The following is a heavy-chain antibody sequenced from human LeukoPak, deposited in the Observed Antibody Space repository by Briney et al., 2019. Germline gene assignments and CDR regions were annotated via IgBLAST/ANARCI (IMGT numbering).Heavy chain of an antibody. Sequence: GASVKVSCKASGGTFSSYAISWVRQAPGQGLEWMGIINPSGGSTSYAQKFQGRVTMTRDTSTSTVYMELSSLRSEDTAVYYCARASGYLDYWGQGTLVTVSS. V-gene: IGHV1-46*01. J-gene: IGHJ4*02. D-gene: IGHD2-15*01. CDR1: GGTFSSYA. CDR2: INPSGGST. CDR3: ARASGYLDY.